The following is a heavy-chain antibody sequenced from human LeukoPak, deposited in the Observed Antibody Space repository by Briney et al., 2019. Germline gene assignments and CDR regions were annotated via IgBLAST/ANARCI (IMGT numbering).Heavy chain of an antibody. Sequence: GGSLRLSSAASGFMFSSYAMSWVRQAPGKGLEWVSGISYSGGGTYYADSVKGRFTISRDNSKNTLSLQMNSLRAEDTAVYYCAKGGSSGWSGSRFDYWGQGTLVTVSS. CDR1: GFMFSSYA. D-gene: IGHD6-19*01. J-gene: IGHJ4*02. V-gene: IGHV3-23*01. CDR2: ISYSGGGT. CDR3: AKGGSSGWSGSRFDY.